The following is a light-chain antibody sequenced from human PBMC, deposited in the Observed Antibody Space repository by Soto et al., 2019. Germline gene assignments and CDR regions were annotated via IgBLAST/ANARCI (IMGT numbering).Light chain of an antibody. V-gene: IGKV3-20*01. CDR2: GAS. Sequence: EVVLTQSPGTLSLSPGERATLSCRASQSVNNNYLARYQQKPGQAPRLLIYGASSRATGIPDRISGSGSGTDFTLTISRLEPEDFAVYYCQQYGDTWWTFGQGTKVEIK. CDR1: QSVNNNY. J-gene: IGKJ1*01. CDR3: QQYGDTWWT.